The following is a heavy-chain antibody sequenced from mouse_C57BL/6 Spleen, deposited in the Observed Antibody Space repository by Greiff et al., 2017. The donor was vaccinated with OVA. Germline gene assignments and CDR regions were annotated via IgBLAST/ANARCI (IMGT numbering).Heavy chain of an antibody. D-gene: IGHD1-1*01. CDR1: GYTFTSYW. CDR2: IDPSDSYT. Sequence: VKLQQPGAELVKPGASVKLSCKASGYTFTSYWMQWVKQRPGQGLEWIGEIDPSDSYTNYNQKFKGKATLTVDTSSSTAYMQLSSLTSEDSAVYYCARSYYYGSSWGQGTTLTVSS. V-gene: IGHV1-50*01. CDR3: ARSYYYGSS. J-gene: IGHJ2*01.